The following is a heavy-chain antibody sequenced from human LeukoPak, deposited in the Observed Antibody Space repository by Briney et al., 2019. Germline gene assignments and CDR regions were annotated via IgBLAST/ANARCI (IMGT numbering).Heavy chain of an antibody. D-gene: IGHD3-22*01. J-gene: IGHJ4*02. CDR2: ISSSSSYI. CDR3: ARDPYYYDSSGYYY. V-gene: IGHV3-21*01. CDR1: GFTFSSYS. Sequence: PGGSLRLSCAASGFTFSSYSMNWVHQAPGKGLGWVSSISSSSSYIYYADSVKGRFTISRDNAKNSLYLQMNSLRAEDTAVYYCARDPYYYDSSGYYYWGQGTLVTVSS.